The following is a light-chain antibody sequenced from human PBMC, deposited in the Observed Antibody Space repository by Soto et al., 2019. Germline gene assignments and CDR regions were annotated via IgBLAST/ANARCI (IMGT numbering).Light chain of an antibody. CDR3: SSFSGSNNYV. CDR1: SSDVGDYNF. CDR2: EVS. V-gene: IGLV2-8*01. Sequence: QSALTQPPSASGSPGQSVTISCTGTSSDVGDYNFVSWYQQHPGKAPKLMIYEVSERPSGVPDRFSGSKSGNTASLTVSGLLAEDEADYYCSSFSGSNNYVFGTGTKVTV. J-gene: IGLJ1*01.